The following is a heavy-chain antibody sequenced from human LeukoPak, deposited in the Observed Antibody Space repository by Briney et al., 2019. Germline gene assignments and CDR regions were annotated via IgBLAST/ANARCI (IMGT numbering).Heavy chain of an antibody. CDR2: FYYSGTTNY. J-gene: IGHJ4*02. CDR1: GASFSSYY. Sequence: SETLSLTCTVSGASFSSYYWSWIRQPPGKGLEWIGYFYYSGTTNYNYNPSLKSRVTMSVDTSKNQSSLKLYSVTAADTAVYYCARDRRPEGFDYWGQGTLVTVSS. CDR3: ARDRRPEGFDY. V-gene: IGHV4-59*01.